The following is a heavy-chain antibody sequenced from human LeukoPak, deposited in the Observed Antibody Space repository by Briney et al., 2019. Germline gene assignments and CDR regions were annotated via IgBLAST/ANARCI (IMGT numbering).Heavy chain of an antibody. Sequence: PSETLSLTCTVSGGSISSYYWSWIRQSPGKGLEWIGYIYYSGSTNYNPSLKSRVTISVDTSKNQFSLKLSSVTAADTAVYYCASGLRYFDLYYWGQGTLVTVSS. J-gene: IGHJ4*02. CDR2: IYYSGST. CDR3: ASGLRYFDLYY. D-gene: IGHD3-9*01. CDR1: GGSISSYY. V-gene: IGHV4-59*08.